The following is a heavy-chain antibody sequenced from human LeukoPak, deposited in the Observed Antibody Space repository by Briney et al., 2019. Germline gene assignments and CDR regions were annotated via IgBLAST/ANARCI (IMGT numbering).Heavy chain of an antibody. CDR3: ARDGLGYCSSTSCHGIAAAGTFDY. J-gene: IGHJ4*02. Sequence: PVKVSCKASGGTFSSYAISWVRQAPGQGLEWMGRIIPILGIANYAQKFQGRVTITADKSTSTAYMELSSLRSEDTAVYYCARDGLGYCSSTSCHGIAAAGTFDYWGQGTLVTVSS. CDR2: IIPILGIA. CDR1: GGTFSSYA. D-gene: IGHD2-2*01. V-gene: IGHV1-69*04.